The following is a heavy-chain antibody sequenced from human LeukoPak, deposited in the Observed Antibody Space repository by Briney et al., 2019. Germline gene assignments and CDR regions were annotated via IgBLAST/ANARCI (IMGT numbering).Heavy chain of an antibody. CDR1: GYTFTGYY. Sequence: ASVKVSCKASGYTFTGYYMHWVRQAPGQGLEWRGWINPSSGGTNYAQKFQGRVTMTRDTSISTAYMELCRLRSDDTAVYYCANGRGYCRSTSCSGNDYFDYGGQGTLVTVFS. V-gene: IGHV1-2*02. CDR2: INPSSGGT. CDR3: ANGRGYCRSTSCSGNDYFDY. D-gene: IGHD2-2*01. J-gene: IGHJ4*02.